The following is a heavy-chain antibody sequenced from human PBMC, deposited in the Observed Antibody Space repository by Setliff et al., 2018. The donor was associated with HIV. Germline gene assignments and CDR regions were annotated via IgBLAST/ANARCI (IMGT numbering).Heavy chain of an antibody. V-gene: IGHV4-61*09. CDR1: GGSINSGSYY. CDR3: ARDVMEYFGNYFDY. J-gene: IGHJ4*02. CDR2: IYTSGST. D-gene: IGHD3-3*01. Sequence: SETLSLTCTVSGGSINSGSYYWSWIRQPAGKGLEWIGHIYTSGSTNYNPSLKSRVTISVDTSKTQFSLRLNSLTATDTALYYCARDVMEYFGNYFDYWGQGALVTVSS.